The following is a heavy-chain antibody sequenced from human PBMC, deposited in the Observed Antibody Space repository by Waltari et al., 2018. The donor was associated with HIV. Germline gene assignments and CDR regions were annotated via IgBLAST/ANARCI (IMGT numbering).Heavy chain of an antibody. CDR1: GYSFTSYC. Sequence: EVQLVQSGAEVKKPGESLKISCKGSGYSFTSYCTGWVLQMPGKGLDGMGIIYPGDSDTRYSPAVQGQVTISAEKSISTAYLKWSSLKASDTAMYYCAKVVGATMLAFDIWGQGTMVTVSS. J-gene: IGHJ3*02. D-gene: IGHD1-26*01. CDR3: AKVVGATMLAFDI. V-gene: IGHV5-51*03. CDR2: IYPGDSDT.